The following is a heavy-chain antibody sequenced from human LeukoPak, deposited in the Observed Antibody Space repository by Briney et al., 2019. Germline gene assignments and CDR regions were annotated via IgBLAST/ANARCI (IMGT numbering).Heavy chain of an antibody. V-gene: IGHV3-30*02. CDR3: AKSSDGSGSYTYFDY. CDR1: GFTLSSYG. Sequence: GGSLRLSCAASGFTLSSYGMHWVRQAPGKGLEWVAFIRYDGSNKYYADSVKGRFTISRDNSKNTLYLQMNSLRAEDTAVYYCAKSSDGSGSYTYFDYWGQGTLVTVSS. J-gene: IGHJ4*02. D-gene: IGHD3-10*01. CDR2: IRYDGSNK.